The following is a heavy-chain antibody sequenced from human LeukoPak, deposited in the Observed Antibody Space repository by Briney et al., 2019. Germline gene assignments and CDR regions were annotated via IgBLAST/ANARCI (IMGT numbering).Heavy chain of an antibody. CDR2: INHSGST. CDR3: AREDYGGNSEYFQH. V-gene: IGHV4-34*01. Sequence: SETLSLTCAVYGGSFSGYYWSWIRQPPGKGLEWIGEINHSGSTNYNPSLKSRVTISVDTSENQFSLKLSSVTAADTAVYYCAREDYGGNSEYFQHWGQGTLVTVSS. J-gene: IGHJ1*01. CDR1: GGSFSGYY. D-gene: IGHD4-23*01.